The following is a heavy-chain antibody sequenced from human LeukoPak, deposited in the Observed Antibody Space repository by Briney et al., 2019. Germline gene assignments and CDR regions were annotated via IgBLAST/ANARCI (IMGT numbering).Heavy chain of an antibody. CDR2: IKQDGSEK. Sequence: PGGSLRLSCAASGFTFSSYWMGWVRQAPGKGLEWVANIKQDGSEKYYVDSVKGRFTISRDNAKNSLYLQMNSLRAEDTAVYYCARENYSSGRVVLRYYFDYWGQGTLVTVSS. CDR1: GFTFSSYW. J-gene: IGHJ4*02. V-gene: IGHV3-7*01. CDR3: ARENYSSGRVVLRYYFDY. D-gene: IGHD6-19*01.